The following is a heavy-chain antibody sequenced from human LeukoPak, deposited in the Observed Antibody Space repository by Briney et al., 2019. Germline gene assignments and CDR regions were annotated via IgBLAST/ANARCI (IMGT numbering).Heavy chain of an antibody. CDR3: ARWTGADFSGYYDY. CDR2: ISYNGNNR. V-gene: IGHV3-33*01. J-gene: IGHJ4*02. D-gene: IGHD3-22*01. Sequence: PGRSLRLSCAASGXTFSSHGMHWVRQAPGKGLECATFISYNGNNRYYADSVKGRFTISRDNSKNTLSLQMDSLRDEDSGVYYCARWTGADFSGYYDYWGQGTLVTVSS. CDR1: GXTFSSHG.